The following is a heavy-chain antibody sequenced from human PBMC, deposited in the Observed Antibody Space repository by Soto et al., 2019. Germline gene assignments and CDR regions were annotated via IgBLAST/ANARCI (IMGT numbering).Heavy chain of an antibody. CDR2: IRSKANSYAT. D-gene: IGHD3-22*01. Sequence: EVQLVESGGGLVQPGGSLKLSCAASGFTFSGSAMHWVRQASGKGLEWVGRIRSKANSYATAYAASVKGRFTISRDDSKNKAYLQMNSLKTEDRAVYYCTRHEVYYDSSGYYGFDYWGQGTLVTVSS. CDR3: TRHEVYYDSSGYYGFDY. J-gene: IGHJ4*02. CDR1: GFTFSGSA. V-gene: IGHV3-73*02.